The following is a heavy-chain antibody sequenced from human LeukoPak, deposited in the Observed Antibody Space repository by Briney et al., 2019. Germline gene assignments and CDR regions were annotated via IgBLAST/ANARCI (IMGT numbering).Heavy chain of an antibody. CDR3: ARGPRGYYYYGMDV. CDR2: IIPIFGTA. Sequence: SVTVSCKASGGTFSSYAISWVRQAPGQGLEWMGGIIPIFGTANYAQKFQGRVTITADKSTSTAYMELSSLRSEDTAVYYCARGPRGYYYYGMDVWGKGTTVTVSS. V-gene: IGHV1-69*06. D-gene: IGHD3-10*01. J-gene: IGHJ6*04. CDR1: GGTFSSYA.